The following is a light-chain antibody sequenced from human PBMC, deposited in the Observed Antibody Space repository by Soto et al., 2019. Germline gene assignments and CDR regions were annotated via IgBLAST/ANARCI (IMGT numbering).Light chain of an antibody. J-gene: IGLJ1*01. CDR1: SSDVGGYNY. Sequence: SVLTQPASVSGSPGQSITISCTGTSSDVGGYNYVSWYQHHPGKAPKLIIYDVSNRPSGVSNRFSGSKSGNTASLTISGLQPEDEADYYCSSYTTSNTRQIVFGTGTKVNVL. V-gene: IGLV2-14*03. CDR2: DVS. CDR3: SSYTTSNTRQIV.